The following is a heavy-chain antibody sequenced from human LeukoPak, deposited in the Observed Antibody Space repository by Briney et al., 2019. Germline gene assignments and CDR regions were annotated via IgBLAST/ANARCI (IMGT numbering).Heavy chain of an antibody. CDR1: DASITDTSYY. J-gene: IGHJ4*02. CDR3: ARDKDSSSSFGY. Sequence: SETLSLTCTVSDASITDTSYYWGWIRQPPGKGLEWIGSIYYSGSTYYNPSLKSRVSISLDTSKSQFSLKLSSVTAADTAVYYCARDKDSSSSFGYWGQGTLVTVSS. D-gene: IGHD6-6*01. V-gene: IGHV4-39*07. CDR2: IYYSGST.